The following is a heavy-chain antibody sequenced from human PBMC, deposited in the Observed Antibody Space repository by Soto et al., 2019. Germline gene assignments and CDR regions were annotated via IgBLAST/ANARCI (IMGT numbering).Heavy chain of an antibody. Sequence: SQTLSLTCAVDGGSFIGYYCSWIRQPQGKGLEWIGEINHSGSTNYNPSLRSRVTISVDTSKNQFSLKLSSVTAADTAVYYCASSYYYDSSGYHYTRKPFDYWGQGTLVAVPQ. CDR1: GGSFIGYY. J-gene: IGHJ4*02. D-gene: IGHD3-22*01. V-gene: IGHV4-34*01. CDR2: INHSGST. CDR3: ASSYYYDSSGYHYTRKPFDY.